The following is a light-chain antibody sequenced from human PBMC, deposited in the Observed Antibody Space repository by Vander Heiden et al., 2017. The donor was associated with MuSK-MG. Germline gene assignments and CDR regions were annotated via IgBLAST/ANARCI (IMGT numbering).Light chain of an antibody. CDR3: AAWDDILDEVI. CDR1: SSNIGSIA. J-gene: IGLJ2*01. V-gene: IGLV1-44*01. Sequence: QSVLTQPPSASGPPGQKITISCSGSSSNIGSIAVNWYQQLPGMAPKLLISKNDQRPSGVPDRFSGSKSGTSASLAISGLQPDDEADYYCAAWDDILDEVIFGGGTKLTVL. CDR2: KND.